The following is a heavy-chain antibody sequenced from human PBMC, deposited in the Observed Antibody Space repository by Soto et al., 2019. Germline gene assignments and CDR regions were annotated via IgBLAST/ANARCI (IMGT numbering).Heavy chain of an antibody. J-gene: IGHJ5*02. Sequence: SETLSLTCAVYGGSFSGYYWSWIRQPPGKGLEWIGEINHSGSTNYNPSLKSRVTISIDTSKNQFSLKLNSVAAADTAVYFCARIAHCGASACPNWLDPSRQGTLVTVCS. D-gene: IGHD1-26*01. CDR3: ARIAHCGASACPNWLDP. CDR1: GGSFSGYY. CDR2: INHSGST. V-gene: IGHV4-34*01.